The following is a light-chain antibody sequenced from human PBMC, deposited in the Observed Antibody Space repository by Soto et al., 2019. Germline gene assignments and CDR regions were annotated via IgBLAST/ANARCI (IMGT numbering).Light chain of an antibody. Sequence: EVELTQSPGTLSLPPGERATLSCRASQSVSSSHLAWYQQKRGQAPRLLIYDTSTRATGIPDRFSGSGSGTDFTLTISRLEPEDFAVYHCQQYGASPWTFGQGTKVDIK. CDR1: QSVSSSH. CDR2: DTS. J-gene: IGKJ1*01. V-gene: IGKV3-20*01. CDR3: QQYGASPWT.